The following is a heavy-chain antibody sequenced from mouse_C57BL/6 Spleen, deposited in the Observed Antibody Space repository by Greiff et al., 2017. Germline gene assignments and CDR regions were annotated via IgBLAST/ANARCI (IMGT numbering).Heavy chain of an antibody. CDR3: ARLLRSLFDY. CDR1: GYTFTDYY. J-gene: IGHJ2*01. CDR2: INPNNGGT. Sequence: EVQLQQSGPELVKPGASVKISCKASGYTFTDYYMNWVKQSHGKSLEWIGDINPNNGGTSYNQKFKGKATLTVDKSSSTAYMELRSLTSEDSAVYYCARLLRSLFDYWGQGTTLTVSS. V-gene: IGHV1-26*01. D-gene: IGHD1-1*01.